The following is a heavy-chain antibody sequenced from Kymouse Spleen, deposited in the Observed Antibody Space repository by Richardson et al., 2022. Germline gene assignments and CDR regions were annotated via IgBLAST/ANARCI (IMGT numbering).Heavy chain of an antibody. J-gene: IGHJ4*02. Sequence: QVQLQESGPGLVKPSETLSLTCTVSGGSISSYYWSWIRQPPGKGLEWIGYIYYSGSTNYNPSLKSRVTISVDTSKNQFSLKLSSVTAADTAVYYCAREGLGSYYFDYWGQGTLVTVSS. D-gene: IGHD6-19*01. CDR1: GGSISSYY. CDR3: AREGLGSYYFDY. CDR2: IYYSGST. V-gene: IGHV4-59*01.